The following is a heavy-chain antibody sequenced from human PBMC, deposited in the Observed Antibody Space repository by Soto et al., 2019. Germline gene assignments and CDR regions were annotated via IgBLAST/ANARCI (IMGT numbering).Heavy chain of an antibody. CDR3: AREITIFGVVITLNYSGMDV. D-gene: IGHD3-3*01. CDR1: GFTFSSYW. V-gene: IGHV3-7*05. Sequence: PGGSLRLSCAASGFTFSSYWMSWVRQAPGKGLEWVANIKQDGSEKYYVDSVKGRFTISRDNAKNSLYLQMNSLRAEDTAVYYCAREITIFGVVITLNYSGMDVWGQGTTVTVSS. CDR2: IKQDGSEK. J-gene: IGHJ6*02.